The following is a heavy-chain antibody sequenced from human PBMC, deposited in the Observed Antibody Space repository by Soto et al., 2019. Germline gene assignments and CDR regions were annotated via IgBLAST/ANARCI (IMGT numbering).Heavy chain of an antibody. D-gene: IGHD5-12*01. V-gene: IGHV3-21*01. CDR3: ARGVAHYYYGVDV. CDR1: GFTFSSYS. CDR2: ISSSSSYI. J-gene: IGHJ6*02. Sequence: GGSLRLSCAASGFTFSSYSMNWVRQAPGKGLEWVSSISSSSSYIYYADSVKGRFTISRDNAKNSLYLQMNSLRAEDTAVYYCARGVAHYYYGVDVWGQGTTVTVSS.